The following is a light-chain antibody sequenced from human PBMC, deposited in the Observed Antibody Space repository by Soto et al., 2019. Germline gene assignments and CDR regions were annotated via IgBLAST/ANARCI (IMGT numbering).Light chain of an antibody. Sequence: DVQMTQSPSTLAASLGDRVTITCRASQKISTWLAWYQQKPGKAPKLLIYKASSLESGVPPRFSGSGSGTEFTLTISSLQPDDFATYYCQQYHSYSWTFGQGTKVDIK. CDR2: KAS. CDR1: QKISTW. CDR3: QQYHSYSWT. J-gene: IGKJ1*01. V-gene: IGKV1-5*03.